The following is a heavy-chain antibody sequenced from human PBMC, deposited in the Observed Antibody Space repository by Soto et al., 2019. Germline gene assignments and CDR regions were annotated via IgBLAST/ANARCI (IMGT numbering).Heavy chain of an antibody. Sequence: QVQLQESGPGLVKPSQTLSLTCTVSGGSISSGGYYWSWIRQHPGKGLEWIGYIYYSGSTYYNPSLKSRVTISVDTSKNQFSLKLSSVTAADTAVYYCARDRGLEPSYYYYGMDVWGQGTTVTVSS. D-gene: IGHD1-1*01. V-gene: IGHV4-31*03. CDR3: ARDRGLEPSYYYYGMDV. CDR2: IYYSGST. J-gene: IGHJ6*02. CDR1: GGSISSGGYY.